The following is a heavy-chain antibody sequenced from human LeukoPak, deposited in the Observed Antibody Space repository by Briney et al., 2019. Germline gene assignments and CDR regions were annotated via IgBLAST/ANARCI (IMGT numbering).Heavy chain of an antibody. V-gene: IGHV3-74*01. CDR1: GFTFSSYE. D-gene: IGHD3-10*01. CDR2: INSDGSST. CDR3: SGGGSITVAGY. Sequence: GGSLRLSCAASGFTFSSYEMNWVRQAPGKGLVWVSRINSDGSSTNYADSVKGRFTISRDNAKNTLFLQMNSLRVEDSAVYYCSGGGSITVAGYWGQGTLVTVSS. J-gene: IGHJ4*02.